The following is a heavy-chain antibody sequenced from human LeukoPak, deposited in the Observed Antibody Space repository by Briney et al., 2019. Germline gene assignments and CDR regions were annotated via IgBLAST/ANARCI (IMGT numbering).Heavy chain of an antibody. CDR3: ARGGMATINYFDY. V-gene: IGHV3-9*01. CDR2: ISWNSGTK. J-gene: IGHJ4*02. Sequence: PGRSLRLSCAASGFTFDDYAMHWVRQAPGKGLEWVSGISWNSGTKGYADSVKGRFTISRDNAKNSLYLQMNSLRAEDTAVYYCARGGMATINYFDYWGQGTLVTVSS. CDR1: GFTFDDYA. D-gene: IGHD5-24*01.